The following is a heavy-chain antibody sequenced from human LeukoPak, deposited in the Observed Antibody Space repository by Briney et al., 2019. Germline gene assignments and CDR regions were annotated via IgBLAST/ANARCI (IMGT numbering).Heavy chain of an antibody. Sequence: GESLKISCKGPGYSFTSYWIGWVRQMPGKGLEWMGIIYPGDSDTRYSPSFQGQVTISADKSISTAYLHWSSLKASDTAMYYCARQGYNWNDDFDYWGQGTLVTVSS. V-gene: IGHV5-51*01. CDR2: IYPGDSDT. J-gene: IGHJ4*02. CDR1: GYSFTSYW. D-gene: IGHD1-20*01. CDR3: ARQGYNWNDDFDY.